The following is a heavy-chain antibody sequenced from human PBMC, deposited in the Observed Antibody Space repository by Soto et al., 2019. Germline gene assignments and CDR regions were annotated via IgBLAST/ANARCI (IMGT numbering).Heavy chain of an antibody. Sequence: GGSLRLSCAASGFTFSSYAMSWVRQAPGKGLEWVSAISGSGGSTYYADSVKGRFTISRDNSKNTLYLQMNSLRAEDTAVYSCAKDPGIAVAGDYWGQGTLVTVSS. CDR2: ISGSGGST. V-gene: IGHV3-23*01. CDR3: AKDPGIAVAGDY. J-gene: IGHJ4*02. D-gene: IGHD6-19*01. CDR1: GFTFSSYA.